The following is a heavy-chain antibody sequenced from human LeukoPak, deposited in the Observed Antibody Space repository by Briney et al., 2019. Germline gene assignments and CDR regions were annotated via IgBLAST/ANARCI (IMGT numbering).Heavy chain of an antibody. CDR3: AISVIVVVVAANFDY. Sequence: PGGSLRLSCAASGFTFSSYAMSWVRQAPGKGLEWVSAISGSGGSTYYADSVKGRFTISRDNSKNTLYLQMNSLRAEDTAVYYCAISVIVVVVAANFDYWGQGTLVTVSS. CDR2: ISGSGGST. CDR1: GFTFSSYA. D-gene: IGHD2-15*01. V-gene: IGHV3-23*01. J-gene: IGHJ4*02.